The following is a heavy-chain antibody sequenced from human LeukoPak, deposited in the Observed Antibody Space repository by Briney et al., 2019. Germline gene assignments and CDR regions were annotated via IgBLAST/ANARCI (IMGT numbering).Heavy chain of an antibody. CDR1: SFSFSGAA. D-gene: IGHD3-16*02. CDR3: ARDMQLST. Sequence: PGGSLRVSFSAYSFSFSGAAMSWVRQAPAEGLEWVSLISYSGDNSYYTDSVRGRCTISSDNSKDTLFPQMNNLRADDTAIYYCARDMQLSTWGLGTMVTVSS. CDR2: ISYSGDNS. J-gene: IGHJ3*01. V-gene: IGHV3-23*01.